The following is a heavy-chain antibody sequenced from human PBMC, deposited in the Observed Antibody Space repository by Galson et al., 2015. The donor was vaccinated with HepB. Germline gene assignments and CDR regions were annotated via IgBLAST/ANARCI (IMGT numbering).Heavy chain of an antibody. CDR3: MTVAPSGVIEPGDIRWDY. J-gene: IGHJ4*02. CDR1: GFSFDKAW. D-gene: IGHD2/OR15-2a*01. Sequence: SLRLSCAASGFSFDKAWMSWVRQSPGKGLEWVGRIKGKSDNETRDYAAPVKGRFTVTRDDSKNTLYLQMNSLKTEDTAVYFCMTVAPSGVIEPGDIRWDYWGQGTLVTVSS. CDR2: IKGKSDNETR. V-gene: IGHV3-15*01.